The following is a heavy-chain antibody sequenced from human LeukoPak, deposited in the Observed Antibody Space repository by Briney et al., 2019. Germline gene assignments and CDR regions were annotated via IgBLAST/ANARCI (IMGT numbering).Heavy chain of an antibody. CDR3: ARAPSPGIAAPPFQH. CDR1: GGSFSGYY. D-gene: IGHD6-13*01. CDR2: INHSGST. Sequence: PSETLSLTYAVYGGSFSGYYWSWIRQPPGKGLEWIGEINHSGSTNYNPSLKSRVTISVDTSKNQFSLKLSSVTAADTAVYYCARAPSPGIAAPPFQHWGQGTLVTVSS. V-gene: IGHV4-34*01. J-gene: IGHJ1*01.